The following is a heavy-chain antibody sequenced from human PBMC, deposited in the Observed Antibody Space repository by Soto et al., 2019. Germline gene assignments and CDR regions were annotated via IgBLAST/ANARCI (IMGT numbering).Heavy chain of an antibody. J-gene: IGHJ3*02. CDR1: EFTFSGYT. CDR2: ITNSGSYI. CDR3: ARDGLYAFDI. Sequence: EVPLVESGGGLVKPGGSLRLSCTASEFTFSGYTMNWVRQAPGKGLEWVSSITNSGSYIYYADSLKGRFTISRDNARNSLFLQMNSLRAEDTAVYYCARDGLYAFDIWGQGTLVTVSS. V-gene: IGHV3-21*04.